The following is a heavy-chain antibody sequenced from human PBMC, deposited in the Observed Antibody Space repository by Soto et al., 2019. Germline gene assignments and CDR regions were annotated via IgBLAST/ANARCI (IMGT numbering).Heavy chain of an antibody. Sequence: EVQLVESGGGLVQPGGSLRLSCAASGFTFSSYWMHWVRQAPGKGLVWVSRINSDGSSTTYADSVKGRFTISRDNAKNTLHLQMNSLLAEDTAVYYCARVETCSSTSCYSVFDYWGHGTLVTVSS. J-gene: IGHJ4*01. CDR1: GFTFSSYW. V-gene: IGHV3-74*03. CDR2: INSDGSST. CDR3: ARVETCSSTSCYSVFDY. D-gene: IGHD2-2*01.